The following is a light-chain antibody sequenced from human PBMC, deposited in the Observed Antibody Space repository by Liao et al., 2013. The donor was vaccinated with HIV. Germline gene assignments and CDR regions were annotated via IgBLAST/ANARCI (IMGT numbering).Light chain of an antibody. J-gene: IGLJ2*01. CDR2: QHD. CDR1: NLGNKY. V-gene: IGLV3-1*01. Sequence: SYELTQPPSVSVSPGQTATITCSGDNLGNKYASWYQHKAGQSPVLVIYQHDKRPSGIPERFSGSSSGNTGTLTISGTQPMDEGDYYCQVWDRGPALFGGGTKLTVL. CDR3: QVWDRGPAL.